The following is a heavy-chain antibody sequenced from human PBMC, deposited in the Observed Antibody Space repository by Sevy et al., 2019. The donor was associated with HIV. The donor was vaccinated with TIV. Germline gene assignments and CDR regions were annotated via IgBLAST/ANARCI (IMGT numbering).Heavy chain of an antibody. V-gene: IGHV1-18*01. D-gene: IGHD3-22*01. CDR2: ISAYNGNT. CDR3: ARVPTALMIVVSEAFDI. J-gene: IGHJ3*02. CDR1: GYTFTSYG. Sequence: ASVKVSCKASGYTFTSYGISWVRQAPGQGLEWMGWISAYNGNTNYAQKLQGRVTMTTDTSTSTAYMELRSLRSDDTAVYYCARVPTALMIVVSEAFDIWGQGTMVTVSS.